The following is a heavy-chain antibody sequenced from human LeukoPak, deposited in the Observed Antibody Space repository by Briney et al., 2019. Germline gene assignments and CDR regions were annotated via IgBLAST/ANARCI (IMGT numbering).Heavy chain of an antibody. Sequence: SVKVSCKASGGTFSSYAISWVRQAPGQGLEWMGGIIPIFGTANYAQKFQGRVTITTDESTSTAYMELSSLRSEDTAVYYCARGGTTTVTRNWFDPWGQGTLVTVSS. CDR3: ARGGTTTVTRNWFDP. CDR2: IIPIFGTA. CDR1: GGTFSSYA. J-gene: IGHJ5*02. V-gene: IGHV1-69*05. D-gene: IGHD4-11*01.